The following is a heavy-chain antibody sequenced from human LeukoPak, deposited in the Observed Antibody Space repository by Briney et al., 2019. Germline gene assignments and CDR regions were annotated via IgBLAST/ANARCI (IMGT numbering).Heavy chain of an antibody. CDR1: GGTFSSYT. V-gene: IGHV1-69*04. D-gene: IGHD1-26*01. CDR2: IIPILGIA. CDR3: AREDLQGGSPLDY. J-gene: IGHJ4*02. Sequence: ASVKVSCKASGGTFSSYTSSWVRQAPGQGLEWMGRIIPILGIASYAQKFQGRVTITADKSTSTAYMELSSLRSEDTAVYYCAREDLQGGSPLDYWGQGTLVTVSS.